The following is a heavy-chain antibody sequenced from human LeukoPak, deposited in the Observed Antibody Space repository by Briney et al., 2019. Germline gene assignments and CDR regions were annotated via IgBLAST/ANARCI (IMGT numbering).Heavy chain of an antibody. CDR1: GFTVSSNY. Sequence: GGSLRLSCAASGFTVSSNYMSWVRQAPGKGLEWVSVIYSGGSTYYADSVKGRFTISRDNSKNTLYLQMNSLRAEDTAVYYCGRDRYYGSGSYYDYWGQGTLVTVSS. V-gene: IGHV3-66*01. CDR2: IYSGGST. J-gene: IGHJ4*02. D-gene: IGHD3-10*01. CDR3: GRDRYYGSGSYYDY.